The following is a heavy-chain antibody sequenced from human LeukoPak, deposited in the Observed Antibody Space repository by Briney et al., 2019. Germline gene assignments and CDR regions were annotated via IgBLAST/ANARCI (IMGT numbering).Heavy chain of an antibody. D-gene: IGHD3-22*01. Sequence: GESLQISCKGSGYRFTNYWIGWVRQMPGKGLDWMGIIYPGDSDTRYSPSFLGQVTISADKSISTAYLQWSSLKASDTAIYYCASYDSSRGGFDPWGQGTLVTVSS. V-gene: IGHV5-51*01. CDR3: ASYDSSRGGFDP. J-gene: IGHJ5*02. CDR2: IYPGDSDT. CDR1: GYRFTNYW.